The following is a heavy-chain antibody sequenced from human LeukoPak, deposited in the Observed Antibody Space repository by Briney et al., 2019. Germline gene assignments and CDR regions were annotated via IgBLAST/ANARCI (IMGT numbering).Heavy chain of an antibody. V-gene: IGHV3-21*06. J-gene: IGHJ6*04. CDR1: GFNFISYS. CDR2: ISGRSVFI. Sequence: GGSLRLSCEASGFNFISYSMGWVRQAPGKGLEWVASISGRSVFISYSDSVKGRFTISRDNAKNSVYLQMNSLRVEDTAVYYCARDSGRYGYYMDVWGKGTTVTVSS. D-gene: IGHD1-26*01. CDR3: ARDSGRYGYYMDV.